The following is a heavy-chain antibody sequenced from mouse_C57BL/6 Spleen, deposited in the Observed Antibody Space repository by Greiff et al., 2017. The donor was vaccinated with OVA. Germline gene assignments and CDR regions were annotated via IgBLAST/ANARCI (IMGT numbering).Heavy chain of an antibody. CDR2: IYPGSGNT. V-gene: IGHV1-81*01. CDR1: GYTFTSYG. J-gene: IGHJ4*01. Sequence: VQLQQSGAELARPGASVKLSCKASGYTFTSYGISWVKQRTGQGLEWIARIYPGSGNTYYNEKFKGKATLTAEKSSSTAYMQLSSLTSEDSAVYFCARSYYGSSSYYYAMDYWGQGTSVTVSS. CDR3: ARSYYGSSSYYYAMDY. D-gene: IGHD1-1*01.